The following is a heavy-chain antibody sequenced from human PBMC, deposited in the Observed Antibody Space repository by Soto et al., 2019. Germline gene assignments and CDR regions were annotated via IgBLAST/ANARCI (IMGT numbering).Heavy chain of an antibody. CDR3: AKAPWYCSSTSCHPLGYFDY. CDR2: ISGSGGST. J-gene: IGHJ4*02. V-gene: IGHV3-23*01. CDR1: GFTFSSYA. Sequence: GGSLRLSCAASGFTFSSYAMSWVRQAPGKGLEWVSAISGSGGSTYYADSVKGRFTISRDNSKNTLYLQMNSLRAEDTAVYYCAKAPWYCSSTSCHPLGYFDYWGQGTLVTVSS. D-gene: IGHD2-2*01.